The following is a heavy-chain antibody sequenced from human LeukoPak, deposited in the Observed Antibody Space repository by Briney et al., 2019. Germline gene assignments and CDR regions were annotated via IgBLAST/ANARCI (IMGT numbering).Heavy chain of an antibody. CDR3: ARLLSDYFDH. CDR1: GGSINSNSHH. V-gene: IGHV4-39*01. CDR2: MYYNGYT. J-gene: IGHJ4*02. D-gene: IGHD3-10*01. Sequence: SETLSLTCTVSGGSINSNSHHWGWIRQPPGKGLEWIGSMYYNGYTYYNPSLKSRVTMSVDTSKNQFSLKLTSVTAADTAVYYCARLLSDYFDHWGQGTLVTVSS.